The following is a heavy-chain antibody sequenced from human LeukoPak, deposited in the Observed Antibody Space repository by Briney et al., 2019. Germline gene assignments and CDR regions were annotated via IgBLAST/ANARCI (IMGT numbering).Heavy chain of an antibody. V-gene: IGHV3-53*01. CDR2: IYSGGSK. CDR3: ARETGVYYFDY. J-gene: IGHJ4*02. Sequence: GGSLRLSCAASGFTVSSNCMSWVRQAPGKGLEWVSVIYSGGSKYYADSVKGRFTISRDNSKNTLYLQMNSLRAEDTAVYYCARETGVYYFDYWGQGTLVTVSS. CDR1: GFTVSSNC. D-gene: IGHD2-8*01.